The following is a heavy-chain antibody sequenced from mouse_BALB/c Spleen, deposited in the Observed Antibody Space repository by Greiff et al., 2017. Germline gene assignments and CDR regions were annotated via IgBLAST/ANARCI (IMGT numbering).Heavy chain of an antibody. CDR3: ARDYGNSLGY. J-gene: IGHJ2*01. CDR2: IDPANGNT. Sequence: VHVKQSGAELVKPGASVKLSCTASGFNIKDTYMHWVKQRPEQGLEWIGRIDPANGNTKYDPKFQGKATITADTSSNTAYLQLSSLTSEDTAVYYCARDYGNSLGYWGQGTTLTVSS. V-gene: IGHV14-3*02. D-gene: IGHD2-1*01. CDR1: GFNIKDTY.